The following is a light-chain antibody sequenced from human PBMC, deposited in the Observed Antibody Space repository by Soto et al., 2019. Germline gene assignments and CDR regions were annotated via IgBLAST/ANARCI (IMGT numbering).Light chain of an antibody. CDR1: QGIGST. V-gene: IGKV3-15*01. CDR3: QRYSNWPLT. Sequence: EIVMTQSPATLSVSPGERATLSCRASQGIGSTLAWYQQKPGQTPRLLIYGASTRATGVPARFSGSGSGTEFTLTINSLQSEDFAVYYCQRYSNWPLTFGGGTKVDIK. J-gene: IGKJ4*01. CDR2: GAS.